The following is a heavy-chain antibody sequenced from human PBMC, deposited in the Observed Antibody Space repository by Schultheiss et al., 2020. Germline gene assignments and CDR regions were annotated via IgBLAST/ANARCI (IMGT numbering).Heavy chain of an antibody. CDR2: ISYDGSNK. J-gene: IGHJ4*02. CDR1: GFTFSSYG. CDR3: AKSSPSMVQGVPRYFDY. D-gene: IGHD3-10*01. V-gene: IGHV3-30*18. Sequence: GGSLRLSCAASGFTFSSYGMHWVRQAPGKGLEWVAVISYDGSNKYYADSVKGRFTISRDNSKNTLYLQMNSLRAEDTAVYYCAKSSPSMVQGVPRYFDYWGQGTLVTVSS.